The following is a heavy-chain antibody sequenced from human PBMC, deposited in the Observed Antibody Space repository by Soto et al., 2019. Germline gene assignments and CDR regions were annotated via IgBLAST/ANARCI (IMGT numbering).Heavy chain of an antibody. J-gene: IGHJ4*02. D-gene: IGHD6-13*01. Sequence: GGSLRLSCAASGFTFSSYIMNWVRQAPGKGLEWVSSISSSSDYIYYADSMKGRVTISRDNAKNSLFLDMNSLTGEDTAVYYCARARVYATGPLDFWGQGTLVTVSS. CDR2: ISSSSDYI. CDR1: GFTFSSYI. CDR3: ARARVYATGPLDF. V-gene: IGHV3-21*06.